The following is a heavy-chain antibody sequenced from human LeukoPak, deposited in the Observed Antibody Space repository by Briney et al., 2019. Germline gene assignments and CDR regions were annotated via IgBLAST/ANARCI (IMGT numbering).Heavy chain of an antibody. J-gene: IGHJ3*02. Sequence: GGSLRLSCAASGFTFSHYWMSWVRRAPGKGLEWVANIMPDGSQTYYVESVKGRFTISRDNAKSSLFLQMNILRAEDTAVYYCGREQFYAFDIWGPGTTVTAAS. CDR1: GFTFSHYW. CDR3: GREQFYAFDI. CDR2: IMPDGSQT. D-gene: IGHD5-24*01. V-gene: IGHV3-7*04.